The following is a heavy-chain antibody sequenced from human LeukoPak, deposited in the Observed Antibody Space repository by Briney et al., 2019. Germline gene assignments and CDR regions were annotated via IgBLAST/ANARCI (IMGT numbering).Heavy chain of an antibody. CDR3: ARDRLQYSGSPRYYFDY. Sequence: SVKVSCKASGGTFSSYAISWVRQAPGQGLEWMGGIIPIFGTANYAQKFQGRVTITADKSTSTAYMELSSLRSEDTAVYYCARDRLQYSGSPRYYFDYWGQGTLVTVSS. CDR2: IIPIFGTA. CDR1: GGTFSSYA. J-gene: IGHJ4*02. D-gene: IGHD1-26*01. V-gene: IGHV1-69*06.